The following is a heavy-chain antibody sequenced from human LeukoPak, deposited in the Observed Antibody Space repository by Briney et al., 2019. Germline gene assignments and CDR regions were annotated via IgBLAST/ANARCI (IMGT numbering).Heavy chain of an antibody. V-gene: IGHV1-69*05. CDR1: GGTFSSFA. D-gene: IGHD1-26*01. Sequence: SVKVSCKTSGGTFSSFAINWVRHAPGQGLEWLGGIVPLFGPPNYAQKFQARLTITTDASTSTAYMELSSLTSEDTAFYYCARGGAFDIWGHGTLVTVSS. J-gene: IGHJ3*02. CDR2: IVPLFGPP. CDR3: ARGGAFDI.